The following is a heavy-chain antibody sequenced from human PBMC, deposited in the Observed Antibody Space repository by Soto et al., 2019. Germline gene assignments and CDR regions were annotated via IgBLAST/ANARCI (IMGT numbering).Heavy chain of an antibody. V-gene: IGHV3-23*01. CDR3: AKDNVPLYFHFWSGYSYYYYGMDV. D-gene: IGHD3-3*01. CDR1: GFTFSSYA. Sequence: PGGSLRLSCAASGFTFSSYAMSWVRQAPGKGLEWVSAISGSGGSTYYADSAKGRFTISRDNSKNTLYLQMNSLRAEDTAVYYCAKDNVPLYFHFWSGYSYYYYGMDVWGQGTRVTVSS. J-gene: IGHJ6*02. CDR2: ISGSGGST.